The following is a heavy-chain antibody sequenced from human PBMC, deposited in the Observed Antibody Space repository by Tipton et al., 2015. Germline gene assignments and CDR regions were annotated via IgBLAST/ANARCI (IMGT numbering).Heavy chain of an antibody. D-gene: IGHD3-22*01. CDR2: IYPGDSQT. J-gene: IGHJ3*02. V-gene: IGHV5-51*01. Sequence: VQLVQSGAEVKKPGESLKISCKASGYSFSNFWIAWVRQMPGKGLEWMGIIYPGDSQTRYNPSFQGQVTISADKSISTAYLQWNSLKASDTAMYYCARHVSFYYDTHGYDALDIWAQGTMVTVSS. CDR3: ARHVSFYYDTHGYDALDI. CDR1: GYSFSNFW.